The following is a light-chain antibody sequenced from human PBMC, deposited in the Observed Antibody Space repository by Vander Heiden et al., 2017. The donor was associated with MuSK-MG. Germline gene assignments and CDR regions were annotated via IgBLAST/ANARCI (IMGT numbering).Light chain of an antibody. CDR2: RDS. Sequence: SYELTQPLSVSVALGQTARITCGGNNIGIKNVHWYQQKPGQAPVLVICRDSNRPTGIPERFSGSNSGNTATLTISRAQAGDGADYYCQVWDSSTYVVFGGGTKLTVL. V-gene: IGLV3-9*01. J-gene: IGLJ2*01. CDR1: NIGIKN. CDR3: QVWDSSTYVV.